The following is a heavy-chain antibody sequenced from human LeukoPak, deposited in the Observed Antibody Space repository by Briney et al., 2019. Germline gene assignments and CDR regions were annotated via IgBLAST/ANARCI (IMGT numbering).Heavy chain of an antibody. J-gene: IGHJ6*03. CDR2: IYYSGST. V-gene: IGHV4-39*07. CDR3: ARDFTDSGSSLVYYYYYYMDV. D-gene: IGHD1-26*01. CDR1: GGSISSSSYY. Sequence: SETLSLTCTVSGGSISSSSYYWGWIRQPPGKGLEWIGSIYYSGSTYYNPSLKSRVTISVDTSKNQFSLKLSSVTAADTAVYYCARDFTDSGSSLVYYYYYYMDVWGKGTTVTVSS.